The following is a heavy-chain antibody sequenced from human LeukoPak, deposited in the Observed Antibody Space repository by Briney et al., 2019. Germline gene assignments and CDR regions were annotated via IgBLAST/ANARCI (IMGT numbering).Heavy chain of an antibody. CDR1: GFTFDDYA. Sequence: PGGSLRLSCAASGFTFDDYAMHWVRQAPGKGLEWVSGISWNSGSIGYADSVKGRFTISRDNSKNTLYLQMNSLRAEDTAVYYCAKVQWSKSYYFDYWGQGTLVTVSS. CDR2: ISWNSGSI. J-gene: IGHJ4*02. V-gene: IGHV3-9*01. CDR3: AKVQWSKSYYFDY. D-gene: IGHD2-15*01.